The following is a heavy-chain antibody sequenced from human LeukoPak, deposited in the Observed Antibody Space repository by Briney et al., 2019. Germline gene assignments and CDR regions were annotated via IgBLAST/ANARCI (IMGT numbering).Heavy chain of an antibody. CDR3: ARQRAAAGKNWFDP. D-gene: IGHD6-13*01. Sequence: PSETLSLTCTVSGGSISSYYWSWIRQPAGKGLEWIGSIYYSGSTYYNPSLKSRVTISVDTSKNQFSLKLSSVTAADTAVYYCARQRAAAGKNWFDPWGQGTLVTVSS. V-gene: IGHV4-59*05. CDR2: IYYSGST. CDR1: GGSISSYY. J-gene: IGHJ5*02.